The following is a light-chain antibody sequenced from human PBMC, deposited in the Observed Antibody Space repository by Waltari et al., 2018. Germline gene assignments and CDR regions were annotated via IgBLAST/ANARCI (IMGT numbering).Light chain of an antibody. V-gene: IGKV1-6*01. CDR1: QGIRNE. Sequence: AIQMTQSPSSLSVSVGDRVTITCRASQGIRNELAWYQQKPGKAPKVLIYGASSLQSGVPSRFTGSGSDTDFTLTISSLQPEDFATYYCLQDYNYPRTFGQGTKLEIK. CDR3: LQDYNYPRT. CDR2: GAS. J-gene: IGKJ2*01.